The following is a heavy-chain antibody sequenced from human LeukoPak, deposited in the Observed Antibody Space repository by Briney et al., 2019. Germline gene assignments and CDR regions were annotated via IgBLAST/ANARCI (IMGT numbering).Heavy chain of an antibody. Sequence: SETLSLTCTVSGYSISSGYYWGWIRQPPGKGLEWIGSIYHSGSTYYNPSLKSRVTISVDTSKNQFSLKLSSVTAADTDVYYCARLLGYCSGGSCYGWFDPWGQGTLVTVSS. CDR2: IYHSGST. CDR1: GYSISSGYY. CDR3: ARLLGYCSGGSCYGWFDP. D-gene: IGHD2-15*01. J-gene: IGHJ5*02. V-gene: IGHV4-38-2*02.